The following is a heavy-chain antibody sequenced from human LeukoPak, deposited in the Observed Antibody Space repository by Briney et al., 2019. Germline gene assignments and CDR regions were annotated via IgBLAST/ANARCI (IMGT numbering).Heavy chain of an antibody. Sequence: GGSLRLSCAASGFTFSSYWMSWVRQAPGKGLEWVSGINWNGGSTGYADSVKGRFTISRDNAKNSLYLQMNSLRAEDTALYYCARDRYNWNSGGSFDYWGQGTLVTVSS. CDR1: GFTFSSYW. D-gene: IGHD1-7*01. CDR2: INWNGGST. CDR3: ARDRYNWNSGGSFDY. V-gene: IGHV3-20*04. J-gene: IGHJ4*02.